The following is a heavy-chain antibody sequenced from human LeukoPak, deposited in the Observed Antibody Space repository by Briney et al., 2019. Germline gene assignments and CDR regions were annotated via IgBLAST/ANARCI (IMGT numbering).Heavy chain of an antibody. CDR1: GYTFTGYY. V-gene: IGHV1-2*02. CDR3: ARYYYGSGSYPDAFDI. D-gene: IGHD3-10*01. Sequence: EASVTVSCKASGYTFTGYYMHWVRQAPGQGLEWMGWINPNSGGTNYAQKFQGRVTMTRDTSISTAYMELSRLRSDDTAVYYCARYYYGSGSYPDAFDIWGQGTMVTVSS. J-gene: IGHJ3*02. CDR2: INPNSGGT.